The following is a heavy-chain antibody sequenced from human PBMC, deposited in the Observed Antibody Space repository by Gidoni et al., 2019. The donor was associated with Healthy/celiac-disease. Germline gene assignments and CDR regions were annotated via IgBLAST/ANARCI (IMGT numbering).Heavy chain of an antibody. V-gene: IGHV3-7*01. D-gene: IGHD5-12*01. Sequence: EVQLVESGGGLVQPGGSLRLSCAASGFTFSSYGMSWVRQAPGKGLEWVANIKQDGSEKYYVDSVKGRFTISRDNAKNSLYLQMNSLRAEDTAVYYCARSRTRKYSGYDYDYWGQGTLVTVSS. CDR2: IKQDGSEK. CDR1: GFTFSSYG. CDR3: ARSRTRKYSGYDYDY. J-gene: IGHJ4*02.